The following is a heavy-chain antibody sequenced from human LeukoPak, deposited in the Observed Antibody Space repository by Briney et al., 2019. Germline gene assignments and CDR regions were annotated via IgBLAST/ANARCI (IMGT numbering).Heavy chain of an antibody. J-gene: IGHJ4*02. CDR3: ARVQRYSYGFTEFDY. V-gene: IGHV4-59*01. CDR2: IYYSGST. Sequence: SETLSLTCTVSGGSISSYYWNWIRQPPSKGLELIGYIYYSGSTNYNPSLKSRVTISVDTSKNQFSLKLSSVTAADTAVYYCARVQRYSYGFTEFDYWGQGTLVTVSS. CDR1: GGSISSYY. D-gene: IGHD5-18*01.